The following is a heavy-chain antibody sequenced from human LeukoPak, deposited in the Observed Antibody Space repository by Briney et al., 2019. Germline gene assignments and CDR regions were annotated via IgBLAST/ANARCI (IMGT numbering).Heavy chain of an antibody. Sequence: PSETLSLTCTVSGASISSSSYYWGWIRQPPGKGLEWIGSIYYSGSTYYNPSHKSRVTISVDTSKNQFSLKLSSVTAADTAVYYCARLPLVGATDFDYWGQGTLVTVSS. CDR3: ARLPLVGATDFDY. V-gene: IGHV4-39*01. D-gene: IGHD1-26*01. J-gene: IGHJ4*02. CDR2: IYYSGST. CDR1: GASISSSSYY.